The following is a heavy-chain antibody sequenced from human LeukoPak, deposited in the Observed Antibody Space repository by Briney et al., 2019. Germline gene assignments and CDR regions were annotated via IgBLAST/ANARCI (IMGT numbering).Heavy chain of an antibody. CDR2: IYYSGST. CDR3: ARHYQLHIDY. D-gene: IGHD2-2*01. J-gene: IGHJ4*02. CDR1: GDSISSSSYY. Sequence: SETLSLTCTVSGDSISSSSYYWGWIRQPPGKGLEWIGSIYYSGSTYYNPSLKSRVTISVDTSKNQFSLKLSSVTAADTAVYYCARHYQLHIDYWGQGTLVTVSS. V-gene: IGHV4-39*01.